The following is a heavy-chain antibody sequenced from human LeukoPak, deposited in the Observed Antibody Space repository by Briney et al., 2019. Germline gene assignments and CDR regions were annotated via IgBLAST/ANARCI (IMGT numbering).Heavy chain of an antibody. CDR3: AKWDVGFDY. Sequence: GGSLRLSCAVSGFSFSSYFMSWVRQAPGKGLEWVANINQDGSVKYYADSVKGRFTISRDNAKNSLNLQMNSLRAEDTAVYHCAKWDVGFDYWAQGTLVTVSS. J-gene: IGHJ4*02. CDR2: INQDGSVK. V-gene: IGHV3-7*05. CDR1: GFSFSSYF. D-gene: IGHD1-26*01.